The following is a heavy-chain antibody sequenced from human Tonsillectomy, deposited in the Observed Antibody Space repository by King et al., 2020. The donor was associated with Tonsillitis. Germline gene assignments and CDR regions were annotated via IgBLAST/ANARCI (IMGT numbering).Heavy chain of an antibody. Sequence: VQLVESGGGLVQPGRSLRLSCAASGFTFDDYAMHWVRHAPGKGLEWVSGISWNSGSIGYADSVKGRFTISRDNAKNSLYLQMNSLRAEDTALYYCAKAGLWFGELGVVDYFDYWGQGTLVTVSS. J-gene: IGHJ4*02. CDR2: ISWNSGSI. CDR3: AKAGLWFGELGVVDYFDY. D-gene: IGHD3-10*01. CDR1: GFTFDDYA. V-gene: IGHV3-9*01.